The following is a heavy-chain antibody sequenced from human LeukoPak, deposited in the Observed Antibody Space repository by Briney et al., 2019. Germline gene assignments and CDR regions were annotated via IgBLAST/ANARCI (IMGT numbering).Heavy chain of an antibody. V-gene: IGHV1-18*01. CDR2: ISAYNGNT. D-gene: IGHD1-26*01. Sequence: ASVKVSCKASGYTFTSYGISWVRQVPGQGLVWMGWISAYNGNTNYAQKLQGRVTMTTDTSTSTAYIELRSLRSDDTAVYYCARDAAVVGATNWFDPWGQGTLVTVSS. CDR1: GYTFTSYG. CDR3: ARDAAVVGATNWFDP. J-gene: IGHJ5*02.